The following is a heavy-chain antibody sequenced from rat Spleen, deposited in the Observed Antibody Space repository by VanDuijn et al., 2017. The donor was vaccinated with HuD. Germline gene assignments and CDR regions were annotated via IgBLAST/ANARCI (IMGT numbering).Heavy chain of an antibody. J-gene: IGHJ2*01. V-gene: IGHV5-25*01. CDR2: ISTGGGNS. CDR3: ARSSYYYDGTYYYYFDY. CDR1: GFTFSNYY. Sequence: EVQLVESGGGLVQPGRSMKLSCVASGFTFSNYYMAWVRQAPTKGLEWVASISTGGGNSYYHDSVKGRFTISRDNAKSTLYLQMDSLRSEDTATYYCARSSYYYDGTYYYYFDYWGQGVMVTVSS. D-gene: IGHD1-12*02.